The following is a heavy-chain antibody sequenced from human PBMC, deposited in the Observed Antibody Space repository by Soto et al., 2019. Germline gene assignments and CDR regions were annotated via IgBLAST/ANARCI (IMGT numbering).Heavy chain of an antibody. J-gene: IGHJ6*02. V-gene: IGHV4-61*01. D-gene: IGHD3-16*01. CDR2: IYYSGST. Sequence: SETLSLTCTVSGGSVSSGSYYWSWIRQPPGKGLEWIGYIYYSGSTNYNPSLKSRVTISVDTSKNQFSLKLSSVTAADTAVYYCARDQAGGSYYYYGMDVWGQGTTVTVSS. CDR3: ARDQAGGSYYYYGMDV. CDR1: GGSVSSGSYY.